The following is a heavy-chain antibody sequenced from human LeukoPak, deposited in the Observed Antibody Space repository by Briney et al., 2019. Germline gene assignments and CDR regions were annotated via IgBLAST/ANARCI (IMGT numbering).Heavy chain of an antibody. CDR3: ASVWFGELSIDY. CDR1: GFTFSSYA. J-gene: IGHJ4*02. Sequence: GGSLRLSCAASGFTFSSYAMSWVRQAPGKGLEWVSAISGSGGSTYYADSVKGRFTISRDNSKNTLYLQMNSLRAEDTAAYYCASVWFGELSIDYWGQGTLVTVSS. CDR2: ISGSGGST. V-gene: IGHV3-23*01. D-gene: IGHD3-10*01.